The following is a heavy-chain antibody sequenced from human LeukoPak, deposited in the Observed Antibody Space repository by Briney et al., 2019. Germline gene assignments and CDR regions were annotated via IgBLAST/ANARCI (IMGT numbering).Heavy chain of an antibody. D-gene: IGHD6-19*01. V-gene: IGHV5-51*01. CDR2: IYPGDSDT. Sequence: EALKISCKGSGYSFTSYWIGWGRQMPGKGLGWMGIIYPGDSDTRYSPSFQGQVTISADKSISTAYLQWSSLKASDTAMYYCARPLRPPGYSSGWYFQHWGQGTLVTVSS. J-gene: IGHJ1*01. CDR3: ARPLRPPGYSSGWYFQH. CDR1: GYSFTSYW.